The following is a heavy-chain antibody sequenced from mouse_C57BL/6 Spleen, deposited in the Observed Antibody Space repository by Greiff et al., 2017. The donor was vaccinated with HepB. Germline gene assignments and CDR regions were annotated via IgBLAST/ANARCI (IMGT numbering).Heavy chain of an antibody. D-gene: IGHD1-1*01. CDR3: ARHLRGYAMDY. CDR2: ISSGGSYT. J-gene: IGHJ4*01. V-gene: IGHV5-6*01. Sequence: VQLKQSGGDLVKPGGSLKLSCAASGFTFSSYGMSWVRQTPDKRLEWVATISSGGSYTYYPDSVKGRFTISRDNAKNTLYLQMSSLKSEDTAMYYCARHLRGYAMDYWGQGTSVTVSS. CDR1: GFTFSSYG.